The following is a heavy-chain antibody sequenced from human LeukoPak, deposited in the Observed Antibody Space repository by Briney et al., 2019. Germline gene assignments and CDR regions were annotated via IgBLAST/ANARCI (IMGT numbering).Heavy chain of an antibody. CDR1: GFTFGDYA. CDR2: IRRRAFGETA. D-gene: IGHD6-13*01. V-gene: IGHV3-49*04. Sequence: GGSLRLSCTASGFTFGDYAVSWVRRAPGRGLEWVGLIRRRAFGETADYAASVKGRFTIPRDDSKSIAYLQMNSLKTEDTAVYYCTREGAAAAYGMDVWGQGTTDTVSS. CDR3: TREGAAAAYGMDV. J-gene: IGHJ6*02.